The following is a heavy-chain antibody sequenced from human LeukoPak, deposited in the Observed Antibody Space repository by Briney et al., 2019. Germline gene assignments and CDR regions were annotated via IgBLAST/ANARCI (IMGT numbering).Heavy chain of an antibody. CDR3: ARASSSTVGLRSLDY. D-gene: IGHD6-6*01. CDR2: ISAYNGNT. J-gene: IGHJ4*02. V-gene: IGHV1-18*01. Sequence: GASVKVSCKASGYTFTSFAISWVRQAPGQGLEWMGWISAYNGNTNYAQKLQGRVTMTTDTSTTTAHMELRSLTSDDTAVYYCARASSSTVGLRSLDYWGQGTLVAVSS. CDR1: GYTFTSFA.